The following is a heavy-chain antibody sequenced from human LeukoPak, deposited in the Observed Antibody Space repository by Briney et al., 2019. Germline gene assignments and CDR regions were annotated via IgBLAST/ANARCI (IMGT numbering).Heavy chain of an antibody. CDR1: GYTFTSYG. J-gene: IGHJ4*02. V-gene: IGHV1-18*01. D-gene: IGHD1-26*01. CDR2: ISAYNGNT. Sequence: VASVKVSCKASGYTFTSYGISWVRQAPGQGLEWMGWISAYNGNTNYAQKLQGRVTMTTDTFTSTAYMELRSLRSDDTAVYYCARDRFAWELLPSYFDYWGQGTLVTVSS. CDR3: ARDRFAWELLPSYFDY.